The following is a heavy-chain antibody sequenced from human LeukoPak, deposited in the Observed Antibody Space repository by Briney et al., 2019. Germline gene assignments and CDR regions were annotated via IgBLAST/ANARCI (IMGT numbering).Heavy chain of an antibody. J-gene: IGHJ3*02. V-gene: IGHV3-30*02. CDR1: GFTFSSYG. D-gene: IGHD3-3*01. Sequence: GGSLRLSCAASGFTFSSYGMHWVRQAPGKGLEWVAFIRYDGSNKYYADSVKGRFTISRDNSKNTLYLQRNSLRAEDTAVYYCAKEPNIRYYDFWSGYYHDAFDIWGQGTMVTVSS. CDR3: AKEPNIRYYDFWSGYYHDAFDI. CDR2: IRYDGSNK.